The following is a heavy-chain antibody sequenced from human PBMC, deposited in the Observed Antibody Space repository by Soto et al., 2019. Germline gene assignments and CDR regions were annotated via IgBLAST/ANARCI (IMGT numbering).Heavy chain of an antibody. V-gene: IGHV4-59*01. D-gene: IGHD2-2*01. CDR2: IYYSGST. CDR3: ARDLRTIPAASRFGFDP. CDR1: GGSISSYY. Sequence: SETLSLTCTVSGGSISSYYWSWILQPPGKGLEWIGYIYYSGSTNYNPSLKSRVTISVDTSKNQFSLKLSSVTAADTAVYYCARDLRTIPAASRFGFDPWGQGTLVTVSS. J-gene: IGHJ5*02.